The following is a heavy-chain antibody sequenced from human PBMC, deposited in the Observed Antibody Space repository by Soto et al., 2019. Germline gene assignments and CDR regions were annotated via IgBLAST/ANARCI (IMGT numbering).Heavy chain of an antibody. CDR3: AKYSGSYSFHH. J-gene: IGHJ1*01. Sequence: EVQLVESGGGLVQPGGSLRLSCATSGFTFSDYWMSWVRQAPGKGLEWVANIKEDGSEKYHVDSVKGRFTISRDNAKNSLYLQMNSLRAEDTAVYYCAKYSGSYSFHHWGQGTLVTVSS. CDR1: GFTFSDYW. D-gene: IGHD1-26*01. CDR2: IKEDGSEK. V-gene: IGHV3-7*03.